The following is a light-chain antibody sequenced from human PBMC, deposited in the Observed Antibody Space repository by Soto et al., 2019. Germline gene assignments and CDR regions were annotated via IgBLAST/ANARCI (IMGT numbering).Light chain of an antibody. CDR3: QQYGSSPLT. V-gene: IGKV3-20*01. CDR1: QSVRSTY. J-gene: IGKJ4*01. CDR2: GAS. Sequence: EIVLTQSPGTLSLSPGERATLSCRASQSVRSTYLAWYQQKPGQAPSLLIYGASSRATGIPDRFSGSGSGTDFTLTISRLEPEDFAVYYCQQYGSSPLTFGGGTKVEIK.